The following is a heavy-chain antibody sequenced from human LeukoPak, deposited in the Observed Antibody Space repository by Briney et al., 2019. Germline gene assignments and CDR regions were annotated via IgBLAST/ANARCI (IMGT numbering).Heavy chain of an antibody. CDR1: GFTFDDYA. CDR3: AKDFSVYYYDSRVLDY. V-gene: IGHV3-9*01. Sequence: GRSLRLSCAASGFTFDDYAMHWVRQAPGKGLEWVSGISWNSGSIGYADSVKGRFTISRDNSKNTLYLQMNRLRAEDTAVYYCAKDFSVYYYDSRVLDYWGQGTLVTVSS. J-gene: IGHJ4*02. CDR2: ISWNSGSI. D-gene: IGHD3-22*01.